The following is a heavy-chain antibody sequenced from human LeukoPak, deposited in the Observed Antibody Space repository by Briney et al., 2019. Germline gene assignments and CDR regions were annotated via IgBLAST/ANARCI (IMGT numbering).Heavy chain of an antibody. CDR3: TRAYYDSNGYYYYGNS. J-gene: IGHJ4*02. V-gene: IGHV3-73*01. CDR1: GFTFSGSD. Sequence: PGGSLGLSCAASGFTFSGSDMHWVRQASGKGLEWVGRIRSKANNYATAYAASVKGRFTISRDDSKNTAYLQMNSLKTEDTAVYYCTRAYYDSNGYYYYGNSWGQGTLVTVSS. CDR2: IRSKANNYAT. D-gene: IGHD3-22*01.